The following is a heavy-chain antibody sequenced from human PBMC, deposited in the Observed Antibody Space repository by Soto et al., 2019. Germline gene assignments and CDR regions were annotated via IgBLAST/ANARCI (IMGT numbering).Heavy chain of an antibody. CDR2: IYYSGST. V-gene: IGHV4-59*01. J-gene: IGHJ4*02. CDR1: GGSISSYY. D-gene: IGHD5-12*01. Sequence: SETLSLTCTVSGGSISSYYWSWIRQPPGKGLEWIGYIYYSGSTNYNPSLKSRVTISVDTSKNQFSLKLSSVTAADTAVYYCARVGEWLRSYYFDYWGQGTLVTV. CDR3: ARVGEWLRSYYFDY.